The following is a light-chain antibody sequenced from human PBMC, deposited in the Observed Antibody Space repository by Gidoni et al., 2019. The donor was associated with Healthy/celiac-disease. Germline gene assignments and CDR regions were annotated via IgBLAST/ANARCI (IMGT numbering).Light chain of an antibody. CDR3: QQYNNWPPFT. CDR1: QSVSSN. J-gene: IGKJ2*01. V-gene: IGKV3-15*01. CDR2: GAS. Sequence: EIVMTQSPATLSVSPGERATHSCRASQSVSSNLAWFQQKPGQAPRLLIYGASTRATGIPAWFSGSWSGTEFTLTISSLQSEDFAVYYCQQYNNWPPFTFGQGTKLEIK.